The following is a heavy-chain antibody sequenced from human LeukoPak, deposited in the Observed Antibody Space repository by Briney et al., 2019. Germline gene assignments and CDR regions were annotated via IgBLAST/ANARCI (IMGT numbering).Heavy chain of an antibody. V-gene: IGHV3-23*05. CDR2: IFASGSTT. CDR1: GFTFSGYA. Sequence: PGGSLRLSCAASGFTFSGYAMNWVRQAPGKGLEWVSLIFASGSTTKYADSVKGRFTNSRDNSKNTLYLQMNSLRAEDTAVYYCTRRAGGNLYDLDNWGQGTLVTVSS. D-gene: IGHD2-8*02. J-gene: IGHJ4*02. CDR3: TRRAGGNLYDLDN.